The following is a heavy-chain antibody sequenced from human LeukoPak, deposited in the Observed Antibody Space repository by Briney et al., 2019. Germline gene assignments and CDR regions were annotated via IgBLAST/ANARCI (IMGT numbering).Heavy chain of an antibody. D-gene: IGHD5-12*01. CDR1: GGSISSSTYY. CDR2: LYYSGST. V-gene: IGHV4-39*01. Sequence: SETLSLTCTVSGGSISSSTYYWGWIRQPPGKGLEWIGNLYYSGSTYYNPSLKSRVTISVDTSKNQFSLKLSSVTAADTAVYYCARQVISGYDPPPFDSWGQGTLVTVSS. CDR3: ARQVISGYDPPPFDS. J-gene: IGHJ4*02.